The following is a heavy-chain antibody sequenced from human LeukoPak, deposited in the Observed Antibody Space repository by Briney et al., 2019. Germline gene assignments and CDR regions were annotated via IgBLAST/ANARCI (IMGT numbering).Heavy chain of an antibody. CDR3: ARERAANYGDYQGYFDY. D-gene: IGHD4-17*01. Sequence: SETLSLTCTVSGGSISGGGYYWSWIRQHPGKGLEWIGYIYYSGSTYYNPFLKSRVTISVDTSKNQFSLRLSSVTAADTAVYYCARERAANYGDYQGYFDYWGQGTLVTVSS. CDR2: IYYSGST. CDR1: GGSISGGGYY. V-gene: IGHV4-31*03. J-gene: IGHJ4*02.